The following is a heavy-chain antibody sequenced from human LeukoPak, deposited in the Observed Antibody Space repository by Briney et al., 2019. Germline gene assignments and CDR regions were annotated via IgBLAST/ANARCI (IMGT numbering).Heavy chain of an antibody. CDR1: GGSISSYY. D-gene: IGHD4-17*01. CDR2: IYYSGST. J-gene: IGHJ6*03. Sequence: SETLSLTCTVSGGSISSYYWSWIRQPPGKGLEWIGYIYYSGSTNYNPSLKSRVTISVDTSKNQFSLKLSSVTAADTAVYYCARAVDVTTGYYYMDVWGKGTTVTVSS. V-gene: IGHV4-59*12. CDR3: ARAVDVTTGYYYMDV.